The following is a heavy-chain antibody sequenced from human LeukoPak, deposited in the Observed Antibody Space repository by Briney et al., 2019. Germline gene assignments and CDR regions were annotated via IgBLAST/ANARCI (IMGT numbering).Heavy chain of an antibody. V-gene: IGHV4-59*11. CDR3: ATLGRAAGNAFDI. D-gene: IGHD1-26*01. Sequence: PSETLSLTCSASGDSISFHFWSWIRQPPGQGLEWIGHTYYGGSTDYNPSLASRVTVSADTSKNQFSLKLSSVTAADTAVYYCATLGRAAGNAFDIWGQGTVVIVSS. CDR2: TYYGGST. J-gene: IGHJ3*02. CDR1: GDSISFHF.